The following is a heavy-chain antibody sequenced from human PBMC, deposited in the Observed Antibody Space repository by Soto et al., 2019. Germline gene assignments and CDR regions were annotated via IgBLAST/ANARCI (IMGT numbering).Heavy chain of an antibody. CDR2: INHSGST. CDR1: SGSIRSSSYY. CDR3: ARGGTGLLWFGESEENASYHYGMAV. J-gene: IGHJ6*02. Sequence: PSETLSLTCTVSSGSIRSSSYYWGWIRQPPGKGLEWIGEINHSGSTNYNPSLKSRVTISVDTSKNQFSLKLSSVTAADTAVYYCARGGTGLLWFGESEENASYHYGMAVWGQGTTVTVSS. V-gene: IGHV4-39*07. D-gene: IGHD3-10*01.